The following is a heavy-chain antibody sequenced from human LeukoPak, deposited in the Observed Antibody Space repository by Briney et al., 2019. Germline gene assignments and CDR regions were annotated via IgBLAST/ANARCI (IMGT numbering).Heavy chain of an antibody. CDR1: GGSISSGGYY. CDR2: IYYTGST. V-gene: IGHV4-31*03. CDR3: ARYGNHLSPFDY. D-gene: IGHD2/OR15-2a*01. Sequence: SQTLSLTCTVSGGSISSGGYYWSWLRQHPGKGLEWIGYIYYTGSTYYNPSLKSRVTISVDTSKNQFSLMLNSVTAADTAVYYCARYGNHLSPFDYWGQGTLVTVS. J-gene: IGHJ4*02.